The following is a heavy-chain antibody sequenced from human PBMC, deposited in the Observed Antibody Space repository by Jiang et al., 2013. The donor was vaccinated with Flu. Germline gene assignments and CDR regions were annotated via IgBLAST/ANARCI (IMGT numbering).Heavy chain of an antibody. V-gene: IGHV1-18*04. CDR2: ISVCNGDT. CDR3: AIAVWGTGGYLAGHMTPFDS. J-gene: IGHJ5*01. CDR1: TLASYG. D-gene: IGHD3-16*01. Sequence: TLASYGISWVRQAPGQGLEWMGWISVCNGDTNYAQKLQGRITMTTDTSTNTAYMELRSLRSHDTAVYHCAIAVWGTGGYLAGHMTPFDSWGQGTLVTVSS.